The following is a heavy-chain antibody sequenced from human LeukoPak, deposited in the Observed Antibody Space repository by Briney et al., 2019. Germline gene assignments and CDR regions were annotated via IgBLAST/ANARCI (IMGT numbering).Heavy chain of an antibody. CDR3: VKESVTMVRGDPGDY. J-gene: IGHJ4*02. Sequence: GGSLRLSCAASGFTFSSYAMHWVRQAPGKGLEWVAVISYDGSNKYYADSVKGRSTISRDNSKNTLYLQMSSLRAEDTAVYYCVKESVTMVRGDPGDYWGQGTLVTVSS. CDR2: ISYDGSNK. CDR1: GFTFSSYA. V-gene: IGHV3-30-3*01. D-gene: IGHD3-10*01.